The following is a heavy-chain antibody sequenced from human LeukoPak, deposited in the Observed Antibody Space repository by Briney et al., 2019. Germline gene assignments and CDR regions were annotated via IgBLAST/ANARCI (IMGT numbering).Heavy chain of an antibody. V-gene: IGHV3-23*01. D-gene: IGHD3-10*01. CDR2: ISGSGGST. CDR3: AKVENVLLWFGEPRGDYFDY. J-gene: IGHJ4*02. CDR1: GFTFSSYA. Sequence: GGSLRLSCAASGFTFSSYAMSWVRQAPGKGLEWVSAISGSGGSTYYADSVKGRFTISRDNSKNTLYLQMNSLRAEDTAVYYCAKVENVLLWFGEPRGDYFDYWGQGTLVTVSS.